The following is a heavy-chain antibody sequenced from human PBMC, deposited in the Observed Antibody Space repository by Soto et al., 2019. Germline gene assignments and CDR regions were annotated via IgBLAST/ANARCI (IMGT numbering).Heavy chain of an antibody. J-gene: IGHJ4*02. CDR2: ISSSGSTI. Sequence: SGGSLRLSCAASGFTFSSYEMNWVRQAPGKGLEWVSYISSSGSTIYYADSMKGRFTISRDNAKNSLYLEMNSLRAEDTAVYYCARESEDLTSNFDYWGQGTLVTVSS. V-gene: IGHV3-48*03. CDR3: ARESEDLTSNFDY. CDR1: GFTFSSYE.